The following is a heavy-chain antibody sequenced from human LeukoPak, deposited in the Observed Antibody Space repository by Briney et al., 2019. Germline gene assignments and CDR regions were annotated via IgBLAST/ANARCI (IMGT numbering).Heavy chain of an antibody. V-gene: IGHV3-21*01. D-gene: IGHD3-3*01. CDR1: GFTFTSFS. Sequence: GGSLRLSCAASGFTFTSFSMNWVRQAPGKGLEWVSSISLSSTYIFYADSVRGRFTISRDNAKNSLYLQMNSLRAEDTAVYYCARELKGTIFGVVRAFDIWGQGTMVTVSS. CDR2: ISLSSTYI. J-gene: IGHJ3*02. CDR3: ARELKGTIFGVVRAFDI.